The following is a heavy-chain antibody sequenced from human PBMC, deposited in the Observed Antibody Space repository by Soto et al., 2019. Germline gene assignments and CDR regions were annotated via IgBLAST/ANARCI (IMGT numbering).Heavy chain of an antibody. D-gene: IGHD3-3*01. Sequence: PSETLSLTCTVSGGSISSSSYYWGWIRQPPGKGLEWIESIYYSGSTYYNPSLKSRVTISVDTSKNQFSLKLSSVTAADTAVYYCARRGGLVYYYYYGMDVWGQGTTVTVSS. CDR1: GGSISSSSYY. V-gene: IGHV4-39*01. CDR3: ARRGGLVYYYYYGMDV. CDR2: IYYSGST. J-gene: IGHJ6*02.